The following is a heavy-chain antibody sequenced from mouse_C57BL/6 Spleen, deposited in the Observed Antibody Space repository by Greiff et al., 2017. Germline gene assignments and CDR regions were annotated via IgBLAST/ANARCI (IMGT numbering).Heavy chain of an antibody. CDR2: IYPRSGNT. CDR3: AFSWDECAWFAY. Sequence: QVQLQQSGAELARPGASVKLSCKASGYTFTSYGISWVKQRTGQGLEWIGEIYPRSGNTYYNEKFKGKATLTADKSSSTAYMELLSLTSEDSAVYFCAFSWDECAWFAYWGQGTLVTVSA. J-gene: IGHJ3*01. CDR1: GYTFTSYG. V-gene: IGHV1-81*01. D-gene: IGHD4-1*01.